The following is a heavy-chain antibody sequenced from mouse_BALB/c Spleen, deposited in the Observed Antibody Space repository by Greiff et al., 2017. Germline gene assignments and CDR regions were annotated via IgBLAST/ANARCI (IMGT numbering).Heavy chain of an antibody. V-gene: IGHV5-17*02. CDR2: ISSGSSTI. D-gene: IGHD1-1*01. CDR3: ARSIYGSPAMDY. Sequence: DVHLVESGGGLVQPGGSRKLSCAASGFTFSSFGMHWVRQAPEKGLEWVAYISSGSSTIYYADTVKGRFTISRDNPKNTLFLQMTSLRSEDTAMYYCARSIYGSPAMDYWGQGTSVTVSS. CDR1: GFTFSSFG. J-gene: IGHJ4*01.